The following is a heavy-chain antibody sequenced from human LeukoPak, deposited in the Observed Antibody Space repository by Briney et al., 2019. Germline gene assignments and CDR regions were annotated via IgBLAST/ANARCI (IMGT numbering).Heavy chain of an antibody. D-gene: IGHD6-13*01. J-gene: IGHJ4*02. Sequence: SETLSLTCAVYGGSFSGYYWSWIRQPPGKGLEWIGEINHSGSTNYNPSLKSRVTISVDTSKNQFSLKLSSVTAADTAVYYCVRGRALRRSWPLFDYWGQGTLVTVSS. CDR2: INHSGST. CDR3: VRGRALRRSWPLFDY. CDR1: GGSFSGYY. V-gene: IGHV4-34*01.